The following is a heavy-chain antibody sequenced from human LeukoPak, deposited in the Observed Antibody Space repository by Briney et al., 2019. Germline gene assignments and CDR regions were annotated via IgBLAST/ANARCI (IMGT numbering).Heavy chain of an antibody. V-gene: IGHV3-7*01. CDR2: IKQDGSEK. Sequence: GGSLRLSCAASGFTFSSYWMSWVRQAPGKGLEWVANIKQDGSEKYYVDSVKGRFTISRDNAKNSLYLQMNSLRAEDTAVYYCARRDIVGVPAALRVWGFDYWGQGTLVTVSS. CDR1: GFTFSSYW. CDR3: ARRDIVGVPAALRVWGFDY. D-gene: IGHD2-2*01. J-gene: IGHJ4*02.